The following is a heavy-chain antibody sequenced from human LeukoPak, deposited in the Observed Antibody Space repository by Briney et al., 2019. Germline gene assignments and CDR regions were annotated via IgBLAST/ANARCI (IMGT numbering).Heavy chain of an antibody. Sequence: GRFLRLSCAASGFTFSNYGMHWVRQAPGKGLEWVALISYDGSNKYFADSVKGRFTISRDNSKNTLYLQMHSLRAEDTAVYYCAKDNVAAAGRYFDYWGQGTLVTVSS. CDR3: AKDNVAAAGRYFDY. CDR2: ISYDGSNK. D-gene: IGHD6-13*01. CDR1: GFTFSNYG. V-gene: IGHV3-30*18. J-gene: IGHJ4*02.